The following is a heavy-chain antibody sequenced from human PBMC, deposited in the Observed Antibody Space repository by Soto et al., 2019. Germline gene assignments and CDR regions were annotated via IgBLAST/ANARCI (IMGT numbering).Heavy chain of an antibody. Sequence: GASVKVSCKASGYTFTSYGISWVRQAPGQGLEWMGWISAYNGNTNYAQKLQGRVTMTTDTSTSTAYMELRSLRSDDTAVYYCARVQLWFEEGYSLPYYYGMDVWGQGTTVTVSS. CDR2: ISAYNGNT. V-gene: IGHV1-18*01. CDR3: ARVQLWFEEGYSLPYYYGMDV. D-gene: IGHD5-18*01. J-gene: IGHJ6*02. CDR1: GYTFTSYG.